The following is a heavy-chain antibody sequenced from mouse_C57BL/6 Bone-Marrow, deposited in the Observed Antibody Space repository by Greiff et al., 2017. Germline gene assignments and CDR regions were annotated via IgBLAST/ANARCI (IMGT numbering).Heavy chain of an antibody. Sequence: QVQLQQPGAELVRPGTSVKMSCKASGYTFTSYTMHWVKQRPGQGLEWIGYINPSSGYTKYNQKFKDKATLTADKSSSTAYMQLSSLTSEDSAVYYCARYYDDYDERYYAMDYWGQGTSVTVSS. CDR3: ARYYDDYDERYYAMDY. V-gene: IGHV1-4*01. CDR1: GYTFTSYT. CDR2: INPSSGYT. D-gene: IGHD2-4*01. J-gene: IGHJ4*01.